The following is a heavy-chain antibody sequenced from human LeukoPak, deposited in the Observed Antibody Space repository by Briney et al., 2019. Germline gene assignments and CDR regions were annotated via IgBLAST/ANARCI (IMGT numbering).Heavy chain of an antibody. CDR2: ISYDGSNK. CDR1: GFTFSSYG. J-gene: IGHJ4*02. CDR3: ARMAGGYGSGSYYSLDY. V-gene: IGHV3-30*03. D-gene: IGHD3-10*01. Sequence: GGSLRLSCAASGFTFSSYGMHWVRQAPGKGLEWVAVISYDGSNKYYADSVKGRFTISRDNSKNTLYLQMNSLRAEDTAVYYCARMAGGYGSGSYYSLDYWGQGTLVTVSS.